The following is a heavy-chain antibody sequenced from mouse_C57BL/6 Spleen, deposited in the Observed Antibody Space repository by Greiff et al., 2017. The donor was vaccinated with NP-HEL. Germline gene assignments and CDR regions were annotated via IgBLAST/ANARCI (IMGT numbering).Heavy chain of an antibody. D-gene: IGHD3-3*01. V-gene: IGHV1-52*01. CDR2: IDPSDSET. J-gene: IGHJ4*01. Sequence: VQLQQPGAELVRPGSSVKLSCKASGYTFTSYWMHWVKQRPIQGLEWIGNIDPSDSETHYTQKFKDKATLTVDKSSSPAYMQLSSLTSEDSAVYYCARGGRAMDYWGQGTSVTVSS. CDR3: ARGGRAMDY. CDR1: GYTFTSYW.